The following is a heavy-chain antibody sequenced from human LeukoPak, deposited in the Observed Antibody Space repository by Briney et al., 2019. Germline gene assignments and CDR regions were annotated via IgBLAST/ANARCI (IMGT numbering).Heavy chain of an antibody. Sequence: SETLSLTCTVSGGSISTSPYYWSWIRRPPGKGLEWIATIYYTGGTYYNPSLKSRVTISVDTSKNLFSLKLSSVTAADAAVYYCARSLVVAATIDYWGQGTLLTVSS. D-gene: IGHD2-15*01. V-gene: IGHV4-39*01. CDR1: GGSISTSPYY. J-gene: IGHJ4*02. CDR2: IYYTGGT. CDR3: ARSLVVAATIDY.